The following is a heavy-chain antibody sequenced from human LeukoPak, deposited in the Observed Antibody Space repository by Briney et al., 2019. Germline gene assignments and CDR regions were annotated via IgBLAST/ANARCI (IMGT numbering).Heavy chain of an antibody. V-gene: IGHV4-34*01. CDR3: ARGWAVGAIFDY. CDR2: INHSGST. Sequence: SETLSLTCAVYGVSFSGYYWSWIRQPPGKGLEWIGEINHSGSTNYNPSLESRVTISVDTSKNQFSLKLSSVTAADTAVYYCARGWAVGAIFDYWGQGTLVTVSS. J-gene: IGHJ4*02. D-gene: IGHD1-26*01. CDR1: GVSFSGYY.